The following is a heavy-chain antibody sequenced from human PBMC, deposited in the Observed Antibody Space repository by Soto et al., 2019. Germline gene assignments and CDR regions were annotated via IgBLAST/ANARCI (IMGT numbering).Heavy chain of an antibody. J-gene: IGHJ6*02. CDR1: GFTFSSYA. D-gene: IGHD5-18*01. CDR2: ISGSGGST. CDR3: AKGGYSYGYSGMDV. V-gene: IGHV3-23*01. Sequence: VGSLRLSCAASGFTFSSYAMSWVRQAPGKGLEWVSAISGSGGSTYYADSVKGRFTISRDNSKNTLYLQMNSLRAEDTAVYYCAKGGYSYGYSGMDVWGQGTTVTVSS.